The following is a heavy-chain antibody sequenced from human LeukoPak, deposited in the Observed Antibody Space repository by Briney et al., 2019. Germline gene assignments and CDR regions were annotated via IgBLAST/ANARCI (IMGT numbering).Heavy chain of an antibody. J-gene: IGHJ3*02. V-gene: IGHV3-21*01. D-gene: IGHD1-14*01. CDR2: ISSSSYI. CDR3: ARDAPGFKVRVNAFDI. Sequence: GGSLRLSCAASGFTFSSYSMNWVRQAPGKGLEWVSSISSSSYIYYADSVKGRFTISRDNAKNSLYLQMNSLRAEDTAVYYCARDAPGFKVRVNAFDIWGQGTMVTVSS. CDR1: GFTFSSYS.